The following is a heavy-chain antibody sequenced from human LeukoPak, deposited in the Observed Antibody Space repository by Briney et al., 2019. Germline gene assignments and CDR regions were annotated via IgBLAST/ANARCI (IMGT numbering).Heavy chain of an antibody. CDR3: ARGLKHQLLYGDDY. Sequence: ASVKVSCKASGYTFTSYDINWVRQATGQGLEWMGWMNPNSGNTGYAQKFQGRVTMTRNTSISTAYMELSSLRSEDTAVYYCARGLKHQLLYGDDYWGQGTLVTVSS. CDR1: GYTFTSYD. J-gene: IGHJ4*02. V-gene: IGHV1-8*01. CDR2: MNPNSGNT. D-gene: IGHD2-2*02.